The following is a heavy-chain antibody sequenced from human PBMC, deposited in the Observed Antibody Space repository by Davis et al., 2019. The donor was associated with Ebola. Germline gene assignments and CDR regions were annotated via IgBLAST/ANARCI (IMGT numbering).Heavy chain of an antibody. V-gene: IGHV3-30-3*01. CDR2: ISSDGNNK. CDR3: TRAGGSYNYFYGMDV. J-gene: IGHJ6*02. CDR1: GFTFSNYA. Sequence: GESLKISCAASGFTFSNYAMHWVRQTPGKGLEWVALISSDGNNKYYADSLKGRFTITRDTSKNTLFLQMNNLRAEDTSVYYCTRAGGSYNYFYGMDVWGQGTTVTVSS. D-gene: IGHD2-15*01.